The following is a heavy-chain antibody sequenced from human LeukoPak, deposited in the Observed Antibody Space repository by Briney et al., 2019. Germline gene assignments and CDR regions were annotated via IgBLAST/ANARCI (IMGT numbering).Heavy chain of an antibody. J-gene: IGHJ3*01. Sequence: ASVKVSCTASGYTFTGYYMHWVRQAPGQGLEWMGWINPNSGGTNYAQKFQGRVTMTRDTSISTAYMELSRLRSDDTAVYYCARGGYYYGSGSYYNVWGQGTMVTVSS. CDR2: INPNSGGT. V-gene: IGHV1-2*02. D-gene: IGHD3-10*01. CDR1: GYTFTGYY. CDR3: ARGGYYYGSGSYYNV.